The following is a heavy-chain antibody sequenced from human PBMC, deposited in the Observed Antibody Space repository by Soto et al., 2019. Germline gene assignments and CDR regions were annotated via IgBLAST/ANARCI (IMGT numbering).Heavy chain of an antibody. V-gene: IGHV3-53*02. CDR2: IHSGDGT. J-gene: IGHJ2*01. CDR1: GLSVISNY. Sequence: DVQLVETGGGLIQPGGSLRLSCEASGLSVISNYMSWVRQAPGKGLEWVSVIHSGDGTYYADAVKGRFTISRDNSKNTVYLQMNSLRDEDTAVYFCARRGDYWYFDLWGRRTLVTVSS. CDR3: ARRGDYWYFDL.